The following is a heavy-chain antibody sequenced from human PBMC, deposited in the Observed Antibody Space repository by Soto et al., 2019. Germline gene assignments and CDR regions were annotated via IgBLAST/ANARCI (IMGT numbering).Heavy chain of an antibody. CDR3: ARRRYNWNTGTFDY. J-gene: IGHJ4*02. CDR1: DDSINSDKYY. V-gene: IGHV4-39*07. Sequence: PSETLSLTCSVSDDSINSDKYYWGWIRQPPGKGLEWIGSIYYRGNAYYNPSLQTRVTISVDTSKNQFSLKLSSVTAADTAVYYCARRRYNWNTGTFDYWGQGTLVTVSS. CDR2: IYYRGNA. D-gene: IGHD1-20*01.